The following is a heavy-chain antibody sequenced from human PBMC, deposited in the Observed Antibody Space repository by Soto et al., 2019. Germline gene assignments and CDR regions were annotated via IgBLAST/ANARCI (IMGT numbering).Heavy chain of an antibody. J-gene: IGHJ6*02. CDR3: ARDPRGGIPPYGMDV. CDR2: IIPIFGTA. Sequence: QVQLVQSGAEVKKPGSSVKGSCKASGGTFSSYAISWVRQAPGQGLEWMGGIIPIFGTANYAQKFQGRVTITADESTSTAYMEPSSLRSEDTAVYYCARDPRGGIPPYGMDVWGQGTTVTVSS. V-gene: IGHV1-69*01. D-gene: IGHD3-10*01. CDR1: GGTFSSYA.